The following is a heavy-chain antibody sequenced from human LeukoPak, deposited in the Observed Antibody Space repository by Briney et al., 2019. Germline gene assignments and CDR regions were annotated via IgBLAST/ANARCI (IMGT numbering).Heavy chain of an antibody. CDR3: ARDHNWGPDY. J-gene: IGHJ4*02. CDR1: GYTFTDHY. CDR2: IDPGRGDA. D-gene: IGHD7-27*01. Sequence: ASAKVSCKALGYTFTDHYFHWLRQAPGQGLEWMGWIDPGRGDANYAQKFQGRVSLTRDTSISTAYMELSRLTSDDTAVYYCARDHNWGPDYWGQGTLVSVSS. V-gene: IGHV1-2*02.